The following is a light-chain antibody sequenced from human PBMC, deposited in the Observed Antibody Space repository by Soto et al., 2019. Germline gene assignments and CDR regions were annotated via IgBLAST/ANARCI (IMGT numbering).Light chain of an antibody. CDR1: QSVLYSSNNKNY. V-gene: IGKV4-1*01. Sequence: DIVMTQSPDSLAVSLGERATINCKSSQSVLYSSNNKNYLAWYQQRPGQPPKLLIYWASTRESGVPDRFSGSGSGTDFTLTITSLQAEAVEVYYCQQYESTPPTFGQGTKLEIK. J-gene: IGKJ2*01. CDR2: WAS. CDR3: QQYESTPPT.